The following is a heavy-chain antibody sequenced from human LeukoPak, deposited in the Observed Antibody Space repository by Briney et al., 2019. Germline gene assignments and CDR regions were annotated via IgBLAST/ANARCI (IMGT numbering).Heavy chain of an antibody. CDR1: GFAFSSYA. V-gene: IGHV3-30*04. J-gene: IGHJ4*02. CDR3: ARAGDTAMVTRLFDY. Sequence: GGSLRLSCAASGFAFSSYAMHWVRQAPGKGLEWVAVISYDGSNKYYADSVKGRFTISRDNSKNTLYLQMNSLRAEDTAVYYCARAGDTAMVTRLFDYWGQGTLVTVSS. D-gene: IGHD5-18*01. CDR2: ISYDGSNK.